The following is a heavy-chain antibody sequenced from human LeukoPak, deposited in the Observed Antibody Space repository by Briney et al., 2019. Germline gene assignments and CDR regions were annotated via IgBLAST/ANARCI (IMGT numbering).Heavy chain of an antibody. CDR3: VRGGDNPGTTDWYFDL. CDR2: ISTSGTQI. J-gene: IGHJ2*01. D-gene: IGHD2-21*02. CDR1: GFIFSVYQ. Sequence: GGSLRLSCTASGFIFSVYQMNWVRQAPGKALEWISHISTSGTQIYYADSVKGRFTISRDNAGNSLYLQLGSLTVEDTAVYYCVRGGDNPGTTDWYFDLWGRGTLVTVPS. V-gene: IGHV3-48*03.